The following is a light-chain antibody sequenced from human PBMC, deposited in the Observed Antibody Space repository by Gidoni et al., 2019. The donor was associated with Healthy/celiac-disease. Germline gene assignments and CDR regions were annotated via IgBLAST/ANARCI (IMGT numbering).Light chain of an antibody. J-gene: IGKJ4*01. CDR1: QSISSY. CDR2: ASS. V-gene: IGKV1-39*01. CDR3: QQSYSTPST. Sequence: IQMTPYPSSLSPSVGDRVTSTCRARQSISSYLNCYQQKPGKAPKLLINASSRLQSVVPAMVSGSASGTDFTLTISSLQPEDFATYYCQQSYSTPSTFXGXTKVEIK.